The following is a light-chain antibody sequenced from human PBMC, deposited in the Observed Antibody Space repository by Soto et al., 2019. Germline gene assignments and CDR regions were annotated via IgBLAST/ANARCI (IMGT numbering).Light chain of an antibody. V-gene: IGKV3-20*01. CDR3: QQYYTTPWT. CDR2: GAS. J-gene: IGKJ1*01. Sequence: EIVLTQSPDTLSLSPGERATLSCRASQSVSSDFLAWYQQKPGQAPRLLIYGASSRATGIPDRFSGSGSGADFTLTISSLQAEDVAVYYCQQYYTTPWTFGQGTKVDIK. CDR1: QSVSSDF.